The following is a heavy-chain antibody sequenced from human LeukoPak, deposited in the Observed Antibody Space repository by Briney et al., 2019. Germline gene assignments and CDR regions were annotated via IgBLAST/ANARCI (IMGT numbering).Heavy chain of an antibody. CDR3: ARVPRRGSGWYGPPCYYYGMDV. D-gene: IGHD6-19*01. CDR1: GGSFSGYY. J-gene: IGHJ6*02. CDR2: INHSGST. Sequence: SETLSLTCAVYGGSFSGYYWSWIRQPPGKGLEWIGEINHSGSTNYNPSLKSRVTISVDTSKNQFSLKLSSVTAADTAVYYCARVPRRGSGWYGPPCYYYGMDVWGQGTTVTVSS. V-gene: IGHV4-34*01.